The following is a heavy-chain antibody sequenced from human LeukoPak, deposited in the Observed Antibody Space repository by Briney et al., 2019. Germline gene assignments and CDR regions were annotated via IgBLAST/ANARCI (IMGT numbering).Heavy chain of an antibody. CDR3: ARGATWVYYMDV. Sequence: SETLSLTCSVSGGSISSYYWSWIRQPPGKGLEWIGYIYYSGSTNYNPSLKSRVTISVDTSKNQFSLNLSSVTAADTAVYYCARGATWVYYMDVWGKGTTVTMSS. CDR1: GGSISSYY. V-gene: IGHV4-59*08. CDR2: IYYSGST. D-gene: IGHD1-26*01. J-gene: IGHJ6*03.